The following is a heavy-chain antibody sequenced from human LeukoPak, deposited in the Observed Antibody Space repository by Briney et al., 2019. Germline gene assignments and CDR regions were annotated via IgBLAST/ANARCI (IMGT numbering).Heavy chain of an antibody. J-gene: IGHJ4*02. CDR1: GFTFSTYA. V-gene: IGHV3-23*01. Sequence: GSLRLSCAASGFTFSTYAIPWVRQAPGKGLEWVSGVSPSGNTTYYPDSVKGRFAISGDNAKNTVYLQMNSVRADDTAVYYCARESRYRDYFDYWGQGTMVTVSS. CDR3: ARESRYRDYFDY. D-gene: IGHD1-14*01. CDR2: VSPSGNTT.